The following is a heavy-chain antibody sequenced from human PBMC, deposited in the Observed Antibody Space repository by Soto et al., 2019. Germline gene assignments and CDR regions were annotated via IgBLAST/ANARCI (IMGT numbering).Heavy chain of an antibody. D-gene: IGHD6-6*01. V-gene: IGHV1-46*01. CDR1: GYTFTSYY. J-gene: IGHJ4*02. CDR3: ARRKTSPRAARQNYFDY. CDR2: INPSGGST. Sequence: ASVKVSCKASGYTFTSYYMHWVRQAPGQGLEWMGIINPSGGSTSYAQKFQGRVTMTRDTSTSTVYMELSSLSSVTVADTAFYYCARRKTSPRAARQNYFDYWGQGTLVTVSS.